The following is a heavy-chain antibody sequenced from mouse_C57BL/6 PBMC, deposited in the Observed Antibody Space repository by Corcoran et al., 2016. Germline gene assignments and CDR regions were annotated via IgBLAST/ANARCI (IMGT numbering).Heavy chain of an antibody. D-gene: IGHD1-1*01. V-gene: IGHV9-3*01. CDR1: GYTFTTYG. J-gene: IGHJ3*01. Sequence: QIQLVQSGPELKKPGKTVKISCKASGYTFTTYGMSWVKQAPGKGLKWMGWINTYSGVPTYADDFKGRFAFSLETSASTAYLQINNLKNEDTATYFCAREGEAITTVVAPFAYWGQGTLVTVSA. CDR3: AREGEAITTVVAPFAY. CDR2: INTYSGVP.